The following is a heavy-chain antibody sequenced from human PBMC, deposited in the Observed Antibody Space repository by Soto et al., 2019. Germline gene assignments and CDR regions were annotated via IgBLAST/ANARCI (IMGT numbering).Heavy chain of an antibody. J-gene: IGHJ6*02. CDR2: IYDSGTT. CDR1: GGSVSRGGSY. CDR3: ARGTGYCTNGVCHLNGMDV. V-gene: IGHV4-31*03. D-gene: IGHD2-8*01. Sequence: PSETLSLTCTVSGGSVSRGGSYWSWIRQHPGKGLEWIGYIYDSGTTYYNPSLKSRAIISIDTSKGQSSLKLSSVTAADTAVYYCARGTGYCTNGVCHLNGMDVWGQGTTVTSP.